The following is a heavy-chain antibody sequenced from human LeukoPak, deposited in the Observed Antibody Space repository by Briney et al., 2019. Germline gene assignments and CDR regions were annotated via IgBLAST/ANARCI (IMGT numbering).Heavy chain of an antibody. CDR1: GYTFTGYY. Sequence: ASVKVSCKASGYTFTGYYMHWVRQAPGQGLEWMGWINPNSGGTNYAQKFQGWVTMTRDTSISTAYMELSRLRSDDTAVYYCARDNCGNDLWSGYYTPCWFDPWGQGTLVTVSS. D-gene: IGHD3-3*01. CDR3: ARDNCGNDLWSGYYTPCWFDP. CDR2: INPNSGGT. V-gene: IGHV1-2*04. J-gene: IGHJ5*02.